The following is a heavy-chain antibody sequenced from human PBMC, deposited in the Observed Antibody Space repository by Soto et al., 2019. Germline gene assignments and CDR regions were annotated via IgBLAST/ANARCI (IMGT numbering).Heavy chain of an antibody. CDR1: GGTFSSYA. D-gene: IGHD6-6*01. J-gene: IGHJ6*02. V-gene: IGHV1-69*01. CDR3: ARDRIAARRTIYYYYYGMDV. Sequence: KVSCKASGGTFSSYAISWVRQAPGQGLEWMGGIIPIFGTANYAQKFQGRVTITADESTSTAYMELSSLRSEDTAVYYRARDRIAARRTIYYYYYGMDVWGQGTTVTVSS. CDR2: IIPIFGTA.